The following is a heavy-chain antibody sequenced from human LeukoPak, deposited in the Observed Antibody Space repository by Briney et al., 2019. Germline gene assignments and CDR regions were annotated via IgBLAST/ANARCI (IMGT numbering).Heavy chain of an antibody. V-gene: IGHV3-48*01. CDR1: GFTVSSNY. CDR3: AREGSYYYDSSGYYFDY. CDR2: ISSSSSTI. D-gene: IGHD3-22*01. J-gene: IGHJ4*02. Sequence: GGSLRLSCAASGFTVSSNYMSWVRQAPGKGLEWVSYISSSSSTIYYADSVKGRFTISRDNAKNSLYLQMNSLRAEDTAVYYCAREGSYYYDSSGYYFDYWGQGTLVTVSS.